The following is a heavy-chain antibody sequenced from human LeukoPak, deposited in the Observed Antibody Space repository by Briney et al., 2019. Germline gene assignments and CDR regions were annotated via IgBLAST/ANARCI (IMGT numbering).Heavy chain of an antibody. CDR2: IYYSGST. V-gene: IGHV4-39*01. D-gene: IGHD2-15*01. Sequence: SETLSLTCTVCGGSISSSSYYWGWIRQPPGKGLEWIGSIYYSGSTYYNPSLKSRVTISVDTSKNQFSLKLSSVTAADTAVYYCARGAWSYYYFDYWGQGTLVTVSS. CDR1: GGSISSSSYY. CDR3: ARGAWSYYYFDY. J-gene: IGHJ4*02.